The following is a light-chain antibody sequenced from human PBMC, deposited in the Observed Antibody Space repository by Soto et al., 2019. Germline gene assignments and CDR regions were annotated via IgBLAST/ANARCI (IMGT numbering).Light chain of an antibody. CDR3: QQYNNWRIT. J-gene: IGKJ5*01. CDR2: AAS. CDR1: QSVGSRY. V-gene: IGKV3-20*01. Sequence: PGEIVTLSCRASQSVGSRYLAWYQQKPGQAPRLLIYAASTRATGIPDRFTGSGSGTDFTLTINRVEPEDFAVYFCQQYNNWRITFGQGTRLEIK.